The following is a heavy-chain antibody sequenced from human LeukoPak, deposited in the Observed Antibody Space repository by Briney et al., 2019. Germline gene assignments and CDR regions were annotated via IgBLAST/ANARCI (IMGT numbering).Heavy chain of an antibody. D-gene: IGHD6-19*01. Sequence: ASVKVSCKASGYTFISYYMHWVRQAPGQGLEWMGIINPSGGSTSYAQKFQGRVTMTRDTSTSTVYMELSSLRSEDTAAYYCARGLKAGIFDYWGQGTLVTVSS. CDR3: ARGLKAGIFDY. V-gene: IGHV1-46*01. CDR2: INPSGGST. CDR1: GYTFISYY. J-gene: IGHJ4*02.